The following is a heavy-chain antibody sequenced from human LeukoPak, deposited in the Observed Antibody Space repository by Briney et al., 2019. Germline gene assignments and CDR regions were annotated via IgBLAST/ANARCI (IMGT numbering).Heavy chain of an antibody. CDR1: GGSISTYY. Sequence: KPSETLSLTCTLSGGSISTYYWRWIRQPPGEGLELIGYIFHSGSTNYNPSLKSRVTISVDTSKNQFSLKLSSVTAADTAVYYCARGGGYASPIGYWGQGALVTVSS. CDR3: ARGGGYASPIGY. D-gene: IGHD5-12*01. J-gene: IGHJ4*02. V-gene: IGHV4-59*01. CDR2: IFHSGST.